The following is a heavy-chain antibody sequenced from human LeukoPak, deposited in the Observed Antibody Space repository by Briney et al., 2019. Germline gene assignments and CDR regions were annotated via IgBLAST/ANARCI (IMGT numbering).Heavy chain of an antibody. Sequence: SETLSLTCTVSDGSFSSYYWSWIRRPPGKGLEWIGYIYYGGSTAYTPSLKSRVTISIDRSENQFSLKLNSVTAADTAVYYCAREGLVSAFDYWGQGTLVTVST. J-gene: IGHJ4*02. V-gene: IGHV4-59*01. CDR1: DGSFSSYY. CDR3: AREGLVSAFDY. CDR2: IYYGGST. D-gene: IGHD2-8*01.